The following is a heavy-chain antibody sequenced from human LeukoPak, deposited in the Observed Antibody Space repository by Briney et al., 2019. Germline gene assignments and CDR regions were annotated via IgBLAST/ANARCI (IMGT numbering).Heavy chain of an antibody. CDR1: GGSISSGDYY. Sequence: PSQTLPLTCTVSGGSISSGDYYWSWIRQPPGKGLEWIAYMYYSGSTYYNPSLKSRVTMSADTSKNQLSLKLSSVTAADTAVYYCARPYYYDSRIDPWGQGILVTVSS. J-gene: IGHJ5*02. CDR2: MYYSGST. V-gene: IGHV4-30-4*01. CDR3: ARPYYYDSRIDP. D-gene: IGHD3-22*01.